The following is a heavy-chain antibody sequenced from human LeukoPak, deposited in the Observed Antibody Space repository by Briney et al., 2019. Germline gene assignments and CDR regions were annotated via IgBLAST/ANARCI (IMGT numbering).Heavy chain of an antibody. J-gene: IGHJ4*02. CDR1: GGSISSSSYY. CDR3: ARGQSGPFDY. CDR2: IYYSGST. V-gene: IGHV4-39*07. D-gene: IGHD3-3*01. Sequence: KPSETLSLTCTVSGGSISSSSYYWGWIRQPPGKGLEWIGSIYYSGSTYYNPSLKSRVIISVDTSQNQFSLKVSSVTAADTAVYYCARGQSGPFDYWGQGTLVTVSS.